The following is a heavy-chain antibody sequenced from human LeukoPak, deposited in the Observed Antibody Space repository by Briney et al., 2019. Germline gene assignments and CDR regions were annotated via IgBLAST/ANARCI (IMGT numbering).Heavy chain of an antibody. CDR2: ISGSGGST. V-gene: IGHV3-23*01. J-gene: IGHJ6*03. CDR3: ARVVQKRGYYYYYMDV. Sequence: GGSLRLSCAASGFTFSSYVMNWVRQAPGKGLEWVSGISGSGGSTYYADSVKGRFTISRDNAKNSLYLQMNSLRAEDTAVYYCARVVQKRGYYYYYMDVWGKGTTVTVSS. CDR1: GFTFSSYV.